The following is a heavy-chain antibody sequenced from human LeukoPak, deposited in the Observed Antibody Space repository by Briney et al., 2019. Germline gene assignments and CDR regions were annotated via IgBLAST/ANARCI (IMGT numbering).Heavy chain of an antibody. CDR2: ISSSGSTI. J-gene: IGHJ4*02. D-gene: IGHD3-10*01. Sequence: GGSLRLSCAASGFTFSDYYMSWIRQAPGKGLEWVSYISSSGSTIYYADSVKGRFTISRDNAKNSLYLQMNSLRAEDTAVYYCARFSGRPMVRRRGGFDYWGQGTLVTVSS. CDR3: ARFSGRPMVRRRGGFDY. CDR1: GFTFSDYY. V-gene: IGHV3-11*01.